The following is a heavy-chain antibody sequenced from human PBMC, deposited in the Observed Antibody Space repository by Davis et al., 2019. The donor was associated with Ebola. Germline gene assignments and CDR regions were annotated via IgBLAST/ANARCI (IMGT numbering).Heavy chain of an antibody. J-gene: IGHJ6*04. CDR3: ARDPSGGSGWSMGYYGMDV. Sequence: GESLKISCAASGFTFSNYAMYWVRQAPGKGLEWVALVSYDGNNKYYADSVKGRFTISRDNSKNTLYLQMNSLRAEDTAVYYCARDPSGGSGWSMGYYGMDVWGKGTTVTVSS. V-gene: IGHV3-30-3*01. CDR1: GFTFSNYA. CDR2: VSYDGNNK. D-gene: IGHD6-19*01.